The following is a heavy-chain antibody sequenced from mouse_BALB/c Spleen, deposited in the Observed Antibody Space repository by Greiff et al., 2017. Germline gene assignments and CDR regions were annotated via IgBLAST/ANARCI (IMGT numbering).Heavy chain of an antibody. CDR2: INPGSGGT. Sequence: QLQQSGAELVRPGTSVKVSCKASGYAFTNYLIEWVKQRPGQGLEWIGVINPGSGGTNYNEKFKGKATLTADKSSSTAYMQLSSLTSDDSAVYFCARGTIYYGYSWFAYWGQGTLVTVSA. D-gene: IGHD2-2*01. CDR1: GYAFTNYL. V-gene: IGHV1-54*01. J-gene: IGHJ3*01. CDR3: ARGTIYYGYSWFAY.